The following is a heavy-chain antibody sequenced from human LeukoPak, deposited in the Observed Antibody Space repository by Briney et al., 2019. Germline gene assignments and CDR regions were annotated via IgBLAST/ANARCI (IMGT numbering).Heavy chain of an antibody. CDR2: ISGSGGST. CDR3: ATSGYYYRGAFDY. V-gene: IGHV3-23*01. D-gene: IGHD3-22*01. CDR1: GFAFSSYA. J-gene: IGHJ4*02. Sequence: GGSLRLSCAASGFAFSSYAMSWVRQAPGKGLEWVSSISGSGGSTHYADSVKGRFTISRDNSKITLYLQMNSLRAEDTAVYYCATSGYYYRGAFDYWGQGTLVTVSS.